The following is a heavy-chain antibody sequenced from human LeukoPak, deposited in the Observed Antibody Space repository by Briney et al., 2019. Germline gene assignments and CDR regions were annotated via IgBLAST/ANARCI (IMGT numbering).Heavy chain of an antibody. CDR2: INPNSGAT. V-gene: IGHV1-2*02. CDR1: GFTVTDYY. D-gene: IGHD5-18*01. J-gene: IGHJ4*02. CDR3: TRGGPEGSGYSYGSHDY. Sequence: EASVKVSCKASGFTVTDYYMHWVRQAPGQGLEWMGWINPNSGATNYAQKFQGRVTMTRDTSISTVYMELSRLRSDDTAVYYCTRGGPEGSGYSYGSHDYWGQGTLVTVSS.